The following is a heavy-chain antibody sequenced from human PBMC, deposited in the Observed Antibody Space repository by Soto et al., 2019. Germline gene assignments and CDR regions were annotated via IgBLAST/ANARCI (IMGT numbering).Heavy chain of an antibody. CDR1: GYTFTGYY. Sequence: QVQLVQSGAEVKKPGASVKVSCKASGYTFTGYYMHWVRQAPGQGLEWMGWINPNSGGTNYAQKFQGWVTMTRDTSISTAYMELSSLRSDDTAVYYCARAKKVTHNWFDPWGQGTLVTVSS. J-gene: IGHJ5*02. CDR3: ARAKKVTHNWFDP. V-gene: IGHV1-2*04. D-gene: IGHD2-21*02. CDR2: INPNSGGT.